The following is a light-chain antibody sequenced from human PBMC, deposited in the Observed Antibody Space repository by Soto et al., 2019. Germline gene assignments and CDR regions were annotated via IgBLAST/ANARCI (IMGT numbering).Light chain of an antibody. CDR3: HQAASFPFT. CDR2: TAS. CDR1: QPIKTW. V-gene: IGKV1-12*02. J-gene: IGKJ3*01. Sequence: DIQLTQSPASVSAAVGDRINISCRASQPIKTWLAWYQQQPGKGPKLLIYTASTLETGVPSRFSGSGSGTDFTLSISSLQPEDAALYSGHQAASFPFTFGPGAKV.